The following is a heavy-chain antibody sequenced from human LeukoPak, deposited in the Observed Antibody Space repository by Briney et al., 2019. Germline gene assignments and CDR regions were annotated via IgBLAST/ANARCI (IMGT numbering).Heavy chain of an antibody. J-gene: IGHJ4*02. CDR3: AKRPSDYGDYVSYFDY. Sequence: SGGSLRLSCAASGFSFISYGMPWVRQAPGKGLEWVGVISDDGRRKDYADSVKGRFTISRDNSKDTLYLQMNSLRAEDTAVYYCAKRPSDYGDYVSYFDYWGQGTLATVSS. CDR1: GFSFISYG. V-gene: IGHV3-30*18. CDR2: ISDDGRRK. D-gene: IGHD4-17*01.